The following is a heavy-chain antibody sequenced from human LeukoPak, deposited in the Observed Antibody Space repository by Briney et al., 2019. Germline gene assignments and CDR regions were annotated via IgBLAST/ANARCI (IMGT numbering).Heavy chain of an antibody. CDR2: ISGSGGST. D-gene: IGHD2-2*01. CDR3: AKDSAPTYIVVVPAAMEGGLDY. Sequence: GGSLRLSCAASGFTFSSYAMSWVRQAPGKGLEWVSAISGSGGSTYYADSVKGRFTISRDNSKNTLYLQMNSLRAEDTAVYYCAKDSAPTYIVVVPAAMEGGLDYWGQGTLVTVSS. CDR1: GFTFSSYA. V-gene: IGHV3-23*01. J-gene: IGHJ4*02.